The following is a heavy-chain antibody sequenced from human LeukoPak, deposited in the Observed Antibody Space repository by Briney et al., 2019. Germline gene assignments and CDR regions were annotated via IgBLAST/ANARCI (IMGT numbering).Heavy chain of an antibody. V-gene: IGHV1-2*04. CDR3: ARAAMNLDGYNWWYFDY. CDR1: GYTFTGYY. J-gene: IGHJ4*02. D-gene: IGHD5-24*01. Sequence: ASVKVSCKASGYTFTGYYMHWVRQAPRQGLEWMAWINPNSGGTKYAQKFQGWVTMTRDTSISTAYMELSRLRSDDTAVYYCARAAMNLDGYNWWYFDYWGQGTVVTVSS. CDR2: INPNSGGT.